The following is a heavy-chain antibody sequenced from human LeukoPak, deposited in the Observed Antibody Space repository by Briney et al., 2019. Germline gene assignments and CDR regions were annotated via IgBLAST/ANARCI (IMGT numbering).Heavy chain of an antibody. CDR1: GYTFTNYG. Sequence: ASVKVSCKASGYTFTNYGISWVRRAPGQGLEWMGWISTYNVNTIYAQKFQGRVTLTTDPSTSTAYMELRSLRSDDTAVYYCARTRRRYFDWLLYLGYMDVWGKGTTVTVSS. CDR3: ARTRRRYFDWLLYLGYMDV. V-gene: IGHV1-18*01. J-gene: IGHJ6*03. CDR2: ISTYNVNT. D-gene: IGHD3-9*01.